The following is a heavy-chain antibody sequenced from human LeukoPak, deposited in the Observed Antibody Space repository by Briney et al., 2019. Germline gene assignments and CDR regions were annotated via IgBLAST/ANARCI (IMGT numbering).Heavy chain of an antibody. CDR1: GGSFSGFY. CDR3: ARAWSYGSGSYLDY. J-gene: IGHJ4*02. Sequence: SETLSLTCVVYGGSFSGFYWSWIRQPPGKGLEWIAEINHSGSTNYIPSLKSRVTISADTSKNHSSLKLRSVTAADTAVYYCARAWSYGSGSYLDYWGQGTLVTVSS. CDR2: INHSGST. D-gene: IGHD3-10*01. V-gene: IGHV4-34*01.